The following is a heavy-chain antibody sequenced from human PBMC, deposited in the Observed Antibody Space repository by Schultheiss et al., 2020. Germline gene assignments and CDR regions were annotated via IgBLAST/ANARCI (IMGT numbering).Heavy chain of an antibody. CDR1: GYTFTSYD. V-gene: IGHV1-69*04. CDR3: ASGVRGSGYFDY. Sequence: SVKVSCKASGYTFTSYDINWVRQATGQGLEWMGRIIPILGIANYAQKFQGRVTITADESTSTAYMELSSLRSEDTAVYFCASGVRGSGYFDYWGQGTLVTVSS. D-gene: IGHD1-26*01. J-gene: IGHJ4*02. CDR2: IIPILGIA.